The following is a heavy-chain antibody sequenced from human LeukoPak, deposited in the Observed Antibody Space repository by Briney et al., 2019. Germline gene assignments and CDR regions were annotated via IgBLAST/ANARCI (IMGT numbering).Heavy chain of an antibody. CDR2: IYHRGST. CDR3: ARRVKGGYEGCCEP. J-gene: IGHJ5*02. Sequence: PSETLSRTCSVSGYSICSVYYWGWIRQPPGKGLGWSRSIYHRGSTYYNQSLNGRVTISVDTPKNQFSLKLSSVTAADTAVYYCARRVKGGYEGCCEPWGQGTLVSVSS. CDR1: GYSICSVYY. V-gene: IGHV4-38-2*01. D-gene: IGHD5-12*01.